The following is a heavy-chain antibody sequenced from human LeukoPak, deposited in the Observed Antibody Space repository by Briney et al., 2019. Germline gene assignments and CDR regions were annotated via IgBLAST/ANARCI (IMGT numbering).Heavy chain of an antibody. CDR1: GGSISSHY. CDR3: ARDLNRPLTPPD. J-gene: IGHJ4*02. Sequence: PSETLSLTCTVSGGSISSHYWNWIRQPPGKGLEWIGYIYYSGSTNYNPSLKSRSTNSVNTPIHQFPLTVTAVTAADTDGYYCARDLNRPLTPPDSGQGPLVTVSS. CDR2: IYYSGST. V-gene: IGHV4-59*11.